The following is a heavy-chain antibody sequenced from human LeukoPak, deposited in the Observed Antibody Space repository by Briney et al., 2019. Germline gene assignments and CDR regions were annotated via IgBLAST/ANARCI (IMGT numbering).Heavy chain of an antibody. V-gene: IGHV3-7*04. CDR1: GFTFSNAW. D-gene: IGHD3-22*01. Sequence: GGSLRLSCAASGFTFSNAWMSWVRQAPGKGLEWEANIKQDGSEKNYVDSVKGRFTISRDNAKNSLYLQMNSLRAEDTAVYYCARYYESSGYYYWGQGTLVTVSS. J-gene: IGHJ4*02. CDR2: IKQDGSEK. CDR3: ARYYESSGYYY.